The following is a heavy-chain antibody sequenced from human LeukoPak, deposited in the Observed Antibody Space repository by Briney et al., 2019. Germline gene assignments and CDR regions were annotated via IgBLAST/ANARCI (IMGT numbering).Heavy chain of an antibody. CDR1: GGTFSSYA. Sequence: ASVKVSCTASGGTFSSYAISWVRQAPGQGLEWMGRIIPILGIANYAQKFQGRVTITADKSTSTAYMELSSLRSEDTAVYYCARPSGSFLGDGMDVWGQGTTVTVSS. CDR2: IIPILGIA. CDR3: ARPSGSFLGDGMDV. V-gene: IGHV1-69*04. D-gene: IGHD1-26*01. J-gene: IGHJ6*02.